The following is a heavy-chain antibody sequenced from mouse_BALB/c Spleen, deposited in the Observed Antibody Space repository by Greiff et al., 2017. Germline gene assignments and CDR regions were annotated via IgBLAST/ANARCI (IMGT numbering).Heavy chain of an antibody. D-gene: IGHD2-3*01. CDR2: IYPGDGDT. V-gene: IGHV1-80*01. CDR3: ARWLLRATGFDY. Sequence: QVQLQQPGAELVKPGASVKLSCKASGYTFTSYWMNWVKQRPGQGLEWIGQIYPGDGDTNYNGKFKGKATLTADKSSSTAYMQLSSLTSEDSAVYFCARWLLRATGFDYWGQGTTLTVSS. CDR1: GYTFTSYW. J-gene: IGHJ2*01.